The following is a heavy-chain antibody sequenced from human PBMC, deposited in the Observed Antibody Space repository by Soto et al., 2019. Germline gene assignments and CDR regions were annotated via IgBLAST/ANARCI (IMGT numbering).Heavy chain of an antibody. J-gene: IGHJ4*02. D-gene: IGHD2-2*01. CDR1: GGSFSGYY. CDR3: ARVPDY. Sequence: LETLSLTCAVYGGSFSGYYWSWIRQFPGRGLEWIGYMYHSGSTYYNPSLKSRVTISIERSKNQFSLKLSSVTAANTAVYYCARVPDYWGQGILVTVSS. CDR2: MYHSGST. V-gene: IGHV4-34*01.